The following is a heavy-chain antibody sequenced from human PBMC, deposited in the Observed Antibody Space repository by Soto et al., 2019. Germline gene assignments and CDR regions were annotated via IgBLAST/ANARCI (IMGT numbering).Heavy chain of an antibody. CDR3: ARDIEPPGLFFDY. Sequence: GGSLRLSCAAFGFSFSDYYMSWIRQAPGKGLEWVSYIDFSSNSIYYADSVKGRFTISRDNAKNSLYLQMNSLRAEDTAVYYCARDIEPPGLFFDYWGQGTLVTVSS. D-gene: IGHD6-13*01. V-gene: IGHV3-11*01. J-gene: IGHJ4*02. CDR2: IDFSSNSI. CDR1: GFSFSDYY.